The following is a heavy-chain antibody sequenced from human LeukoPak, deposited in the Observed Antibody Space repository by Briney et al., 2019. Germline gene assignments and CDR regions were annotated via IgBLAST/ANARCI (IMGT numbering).Heavy chain of an antibody. V-gene: IGHV4-59*01. Sequence: SETLSLTCTVSGGSISSYYWSWIRQPPGKGLEWIGCIYYSGSTNYNPSLKSRVTISVDTSKNQFSLKLSSVTAADTAVYYCARAHISGYDSYSFDYWGQGTLVTVSS. CDR3: ARAHISGYDSYSFDY. CDR2: IYYSGST. CDR1: GGSISSYY. D-gene: IGHD5-12*01. J-gene: IGHJ4*02.